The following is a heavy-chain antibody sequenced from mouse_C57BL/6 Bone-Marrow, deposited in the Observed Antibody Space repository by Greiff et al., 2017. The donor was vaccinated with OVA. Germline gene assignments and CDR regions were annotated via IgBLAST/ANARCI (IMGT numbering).Heavy chain of an antibody. J-gene: IGHJ4*01. CDR3: ARTQRGAMDY. Sequence: QVQLQQPGAELVKPGASVKLSCKASGYTFTSYWMQWVKQRPGQGLEWIGEIDTSDSYTNYNPKFKGKATLTVDKPSSPAYMQLSSLTSEDSAVYYCARTQRGAMDYWGQGTSVTVSS. CDR2: IDTSDSYT. CDR1: GYTFTSYW. V-gene: IGHV1-50*01.